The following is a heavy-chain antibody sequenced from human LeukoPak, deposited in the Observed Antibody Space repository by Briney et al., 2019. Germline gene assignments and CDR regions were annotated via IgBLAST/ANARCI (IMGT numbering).Heavy chain of an antibody. D-gene: IGHD3-3*01. V-gene: IGHV4-59*01. Sequence: SETLSLTCTVSGGSISSYYWSWIRQPPGKGLEWIGYIYYSGSTNYNPSLKSRVTISVDTSNNQFSLKLSSVTAADTAVYYCARALYDFWSGYYAYYFDYWGQGTLVTVSS. CDR1: GGSISSYY. CDR2: IYYSGST. CDR3: ARALYDFWSGYYAYYFDY. J-gene: IGHJ4*02.